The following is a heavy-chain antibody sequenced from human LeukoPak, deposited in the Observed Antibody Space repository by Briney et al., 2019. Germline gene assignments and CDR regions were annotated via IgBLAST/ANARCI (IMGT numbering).Heavy chain of an antibody. J-gene: IGHJ6*02. V-gene: IGHV3-7*01. CDR3: ARDRTRRSSYYYYYGMDV. CDR2: IKQDGSEK. Sequence: GGSLRLSCAASGFTFSSYWMSWVRQAPGKGLEWVANIKQDGSEKYYVDSVKGRFTISRDNAKNSLYLQMNSLRAEDTAVYYCARDRTRRSSYYYYYGMDVWGQGTTVTVSS. D-gene: IGHD2-15*01. CDR1: GFTFSSYW.